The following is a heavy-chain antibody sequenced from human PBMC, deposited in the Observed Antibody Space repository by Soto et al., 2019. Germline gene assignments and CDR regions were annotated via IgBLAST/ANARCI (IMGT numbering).Heavy chain of an antibody. CDR2: ISSSGSTI. V-gene: IGHV3-11*01. CDR3: ARDRAGQYYDFWSGYYKAYYYGMDV. J-gene: IGHJ6*02. D-gene: IGHD3-3*01. Sequence: GSLRLSCAPSGFTFSHYYMSLIRRAPGNGLEWVSYISSSGSTIYYADSVKGRFTISRDNAKNSLYLQMNSLRAEDTAVYYCARDRAGQYYDFWSGYYKAYYYGMDVWGQGTTVTVSS. CDR1: GFTFSHYY.